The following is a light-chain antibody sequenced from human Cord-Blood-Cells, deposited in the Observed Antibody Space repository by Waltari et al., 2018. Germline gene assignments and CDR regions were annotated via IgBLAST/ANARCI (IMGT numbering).Light chain of an antibody. CDR2: EVS. CDR1: SSDVGGYNY. J-gene: IGLJ1*01. Sequence: HSPLPQPAPVSGSPGQPLTIYSTRTSSDVGGYNYLAWYQQHPGKAPKLMIYEVSNRPSGVSNRFSGSKSGNTASLTISGLQAEDEADYYCSSYTSSSTLEGVFGTGTKVTVL. CDR3: SSYTSSSTLEGV. V-gene: IGLV2-14*01.